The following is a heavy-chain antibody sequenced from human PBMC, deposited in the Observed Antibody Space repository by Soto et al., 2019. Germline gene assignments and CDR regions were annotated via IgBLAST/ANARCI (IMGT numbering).Heavy chain of an antibody. Sequence: SVKVSCKASGGTFSSYAISWVRQALGQGLEWVGGIIPIFGTANYAQKFQGRVTITADESTSTAYMELSSLRSEDTAVYYCGRGSTAAAGNHWYFDLWGRGTLVTVSS. D-gene: IGHD6-13*01. V-gene: IGHV1-69*13. CDR2: IIPIFGTA. CDR3: GRGSTAAAGNHWYFDL. J-gene: IGHJ2*01. CDR1: GGTFSSYA.